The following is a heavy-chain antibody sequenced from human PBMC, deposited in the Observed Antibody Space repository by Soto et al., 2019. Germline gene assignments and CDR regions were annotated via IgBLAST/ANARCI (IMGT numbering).Heavy chain of an antibody. CDR3: AREDCSGGSCYPGLNWFDP. J-gene: IGHJ5*02. V-gene: IGHV1-69*12. D-gene: IGHD2-15*01. Sequence: QVQLVQSGAEVKKPGSSVKVSCKASGGTFSSYAISWARQAPGQGLEWMGGIIPIFGTANYAQKFQGRVTITADESTSTAYMELSSLRSEDTAVYYCAREDCSGGSCYPGLNWFDPWGQGTLVTVSS. CDR2: IIPIFGTA. CDR1: GGTFSSYA.